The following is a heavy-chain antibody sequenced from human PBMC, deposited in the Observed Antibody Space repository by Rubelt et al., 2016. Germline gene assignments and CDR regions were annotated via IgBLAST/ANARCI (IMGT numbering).Heavy chain of an antibody. CDR2: IKQDGSEE. J-gene: IGHJ4*02. V-gene: IGHV3-7*01. CDR3: ASQPRDDGGSYWIDC. D-gene: IGHD1-26*01. Sequence: QLVESGGGLVQPGGSLRLSCAASGFIFSSYWMTWVRQAPGKGLEWVANIKQDGSEEYYVDSAKGRFTISRDNAKKSLYLEMNVLRAEETAVYYCASQPRDDGGSYWIDCWGQGTLVTVSS. CDR1: GFIFSSYW.